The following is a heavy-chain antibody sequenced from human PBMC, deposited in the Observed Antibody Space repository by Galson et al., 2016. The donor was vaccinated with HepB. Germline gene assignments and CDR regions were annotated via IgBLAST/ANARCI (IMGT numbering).Heavy chain of an antibody. V-gene: IGHV3-43*02. D-gene: IGHD3-10*01. CDR2: ISGDGIGT. CDR1: GFNFDDSA. CDR3: ARSRPSDGYFGESPHYYYSGMDV. Sequence: SLRLSCAASGFNFDDSAMYWVRQVSGKALEWVSLISGDGIGTFYADSVKGRFTISRDNGKDSLYLQIDSLTPEDTAFFFCARSRPSDGYFGESPHYYYSGMDVWGQGTTVAVSS. J-gene: IGHJ6*02.